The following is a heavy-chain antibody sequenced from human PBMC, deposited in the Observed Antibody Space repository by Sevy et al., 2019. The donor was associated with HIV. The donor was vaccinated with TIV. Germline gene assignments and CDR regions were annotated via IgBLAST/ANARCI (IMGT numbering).Heavy chain of an antibody. CDR1: KFTVSNNY. V-gene: IGHV3-53*01. Sequence: GGSLRPSCAVSKFTVSNNYMTWVRQAPGKGLEWVSTLYDSGAAYYAVSVKGRFTVSRDNSKNSLYLQMNSLRAEDTAVYYCARTVVLVDGPRNWLDTWGQGTLVTVSS. CDR3: ARTVVLVDGPRNWLDT. D-gene: IGHD2-8*02. CDR2: LYDSGAA. J-gene: IGHJ5*02.